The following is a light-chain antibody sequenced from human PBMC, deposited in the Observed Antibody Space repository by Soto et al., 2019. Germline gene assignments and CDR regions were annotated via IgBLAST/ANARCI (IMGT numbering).Light chain of an antibody. CDR2: TAS. CDR3: QQAGSFPPT. Sequence: DIQMTQSPSSVSASVGDRVTITCRASQGISSWLAWHQQKPGKAPELLIYTASSLQSGVPSRFSGSGSGTDFTLTISSLQPEDSATYFCQQAGSFPPTFGQGTKVEIK. V-gene: IGKV1-12*01. CDR1: QGISSW. J-gene: IGKJ1*01.